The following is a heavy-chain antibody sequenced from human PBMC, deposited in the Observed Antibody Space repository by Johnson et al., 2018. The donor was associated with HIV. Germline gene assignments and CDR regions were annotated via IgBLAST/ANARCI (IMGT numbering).Heavy chain of an antibody. CDR3: ASPNDSSGYVLGADAFDI. Sequence: QVQLVESGGGVVQPGGSLRLSCAASGFTFSSYGMHWVRQAPGKGLEWVAFIRYDGSNKYYADSVKGRFTISRDNSKNTLYLQMNSLRVEDTAVYYCASPNDSSGYVLGADAFDIWGQGTMVTVSS. V-gene: IGHV3-30*02. D-gene: IGHD3-22*01. CDR1: GFTFSSYG. J-gene: IGHJ3*02. CDR2: IRYDGSNK.